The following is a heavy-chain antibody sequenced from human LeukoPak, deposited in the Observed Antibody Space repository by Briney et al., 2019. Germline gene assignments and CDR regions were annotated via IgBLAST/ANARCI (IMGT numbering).Heavy chain of an antibody. CDR3: ARDRGYYDSSGYYAFDI. V-gene: IGHV4-4*07. J-gene: IGHJ3*02. Sequence: KSSETLSLTCTVSGGSISSYYWSWIRQPAGLGLEWIGRIYTSGSTDYNPSLNSRVTMSVDTSKNQFSLKLSSVTAADTAVYYCARDRGYYDSSGYYAFDIWGQGTMVTVSS. CDR2: IYTSGST. D-gene: IGHD3-22*01. CDR1: GGSISSYY.